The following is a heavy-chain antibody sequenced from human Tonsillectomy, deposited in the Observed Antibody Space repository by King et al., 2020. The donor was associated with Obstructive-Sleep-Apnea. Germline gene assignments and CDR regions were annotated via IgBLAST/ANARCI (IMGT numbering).Heavy chain of an antibody. V-gene: IGHV1-2*02. Sequence: VQLVESGAEVKTPGASVKVSCKASGYIFTDFYMHWVRQAPGQGLEWMGWINPNSGGTNYAQKFQGRVTMTRDTSISTAYMELSRLRSDDTAVYYWARDPGVDRRYNWFDPWGQGTLVTVSS. CDR2: INPNSGGT. J-gene: IGHJ5*02. CDR1: GYIFTDFY. CDR3: ARDPGVDRRYNWFDP. D-gene: IGHD4-17*01.